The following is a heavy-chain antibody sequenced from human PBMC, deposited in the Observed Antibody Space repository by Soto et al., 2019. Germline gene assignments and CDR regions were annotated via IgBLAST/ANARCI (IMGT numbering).Heavy chain of an antibody. Sequence: PSETLSLTCTVSGGSISSGGYYWSWILQHPGKGLEWIGYIYYSGSTYYNPSLKSRVTISVDTSKNQFSLKLSSVTAADTAVYYCARADNTGYDRYFVYWGQGTLVTVSS. V-gene: IGHV4-31*03. CDR1: GGSISSGGYY. J-gene: IGHJ4*02. CDR2: IYYSGST. CDR3: ARADNTGYDRYFVY. D-gene: IGHD5-12*01.